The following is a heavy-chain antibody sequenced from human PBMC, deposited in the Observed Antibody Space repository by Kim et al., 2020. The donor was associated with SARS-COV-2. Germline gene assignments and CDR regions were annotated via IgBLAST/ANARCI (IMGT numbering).Heavy chain of an antibody. CDR3: AHFPYSSSSNRAFDI. V-gene: IGHV3-23*01. D-gene: IGHD6-6*01. J-gene: IGHJ3*02. Sequence: DAVKGRFTISRDNSKNTLYLQMNSLRAEDTAVYYCAHFPYSSSSNRAFDIWGQGTMVTVSS.